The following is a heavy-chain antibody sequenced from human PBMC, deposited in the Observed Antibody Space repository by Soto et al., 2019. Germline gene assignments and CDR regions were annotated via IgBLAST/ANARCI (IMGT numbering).Heavy chain of an antibody. Sequence: QVQLVESGGGVVQPGRSLRLSCAASGFTFSSYGMHWVRQAPGKGLEWVAVIWYDGSNKHYADSVKGRFTISRDNSKNTLYLQMNSLRAEDTAVYYCARWDIAAGDYWGLGTLVTVSS. CDR3: ARWDIAAGDY. J-gene: IGHJ4*02. V-gene: IGHV3-33*01. CDR2: IWYDGSNK. CDR1: GFTFSSYG. D-gene: IGHD6-13*01.